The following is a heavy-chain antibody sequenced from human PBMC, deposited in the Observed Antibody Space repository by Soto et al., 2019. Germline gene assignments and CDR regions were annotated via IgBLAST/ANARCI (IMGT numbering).Heavy chain of an antibody. V-gene: IGHV3-30*03. CDR2: SSYDGRET. J-gene: IGHJ4*02. D-gene: IGHD3-10*01. CDR3: ARDSGWPILNFDN. Sequence: GGSLRLSCAASDFDFSSYGIHWVRQAPGKGLEWVAASSYDGRETFYADSAKGRFTVSKEMTKNTAFLQMNALRHEDTAVYFCARDSGWPILNFDNWGQGTPVTVSS. CDR1: DFDFSSYG.